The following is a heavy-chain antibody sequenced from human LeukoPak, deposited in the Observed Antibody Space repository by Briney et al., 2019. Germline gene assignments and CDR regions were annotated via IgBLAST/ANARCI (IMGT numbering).Heavy chain of an antibody. CDR1: GGSISPYY. Sequence: SETLSLTCTVSGGSISPYYWSWIRQPPGKRLEWIGHIYYSGSTNYNPSLKSRVTISVDRSKNQFSLKLSSVTAADTAVYYCARDGITMVRGVFYYWGQGTLVTVSS. CDR2: IYYSGST. D-gene: IGHD3-10*01. CDR3: ARDGITMVRGVFYY. V-gene: IGHV4-59*12. J-gene: IGHJ4*02.